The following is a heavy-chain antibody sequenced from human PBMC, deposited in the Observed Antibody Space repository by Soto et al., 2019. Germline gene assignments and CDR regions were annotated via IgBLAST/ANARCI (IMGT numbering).Heavy chain of an antibody. CDR1: VFPFISYA. Sequence: PGVSLRLCFSSSVFPFISYAMSWVRPAPGKGLDWVSAIVGSGFITYYADSVKCRFTTSRDNSKNTLYLQMNTLRAEDTAVYYCAKFTRPKIIYGDYSFDYWGQGTLVT. CDR3: AKFTRPKIIYGDYSFDY. V-gene: IGHV3-23*01. CDR2: IVGSGFIT. J-gene: IGHJ4*02. D-gene: IGHD4-17*01.